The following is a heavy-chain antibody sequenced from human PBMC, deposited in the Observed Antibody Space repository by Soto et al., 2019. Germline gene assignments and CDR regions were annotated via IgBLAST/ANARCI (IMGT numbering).Heavy chain of an antibody. J-gene: IGHJ4*02. CDR1: GYTFTGYY. CDR3: ARVIGGLYYFDY. CDR2: INAGNGNT. Sequence: ASVKVSCKASGYTFTGYYMNWVRQAPGQRLEWMGWINAGNGNTKYSQKFQGRVTITRDTSASTAYMELSSLRSEDTAVYYCARVIGGLYYFDYWGQGTLVTVSS. D-gene: IGHD3-16*01. V-gene: IGHV1-3*01.